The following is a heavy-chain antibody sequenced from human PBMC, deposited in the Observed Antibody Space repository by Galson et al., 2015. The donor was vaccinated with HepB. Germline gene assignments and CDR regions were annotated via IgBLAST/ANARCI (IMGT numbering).Heavy chain of an antibody. CDR1: GHTFTSYA. D-gene: IGHD2-2*01. CDR3: ARVYCSSTSCYAGSWFDP. Sequence: SVKVSCKASGHTFTSYAMNWVRQAPGQGLEWMGWINTNTGNPTYAQGFTGRFVFSLDTSVSTAYLRISSLKAEDTAVYYCARVYCSSTSCYAGSWFDPWGQGTLVTVSS. V-gene: IGHV7-4-1*02. CDR2: INTNTGNP. J-gene: IGHJ5*02.